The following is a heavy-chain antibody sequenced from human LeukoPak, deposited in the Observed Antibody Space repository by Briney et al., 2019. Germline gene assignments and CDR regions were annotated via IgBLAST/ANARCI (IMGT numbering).Heavy chain of an antibody. V-gene: IGHV3-30*03. Sequence: PGRSLRLSCAASGFTFSSYGMHWVRQAPGKGLEWVAVISYDGSNKYYADSVEGRFTISRDNSKNSLYLQMNSLRAEDTAVYYCARGFHDFWSGYDYWGQGTLVTVSS. CDR1: GFTFSSYG. CDR3: ARGFHDFWSGYDY. J-gene: IGHJ4*02. CDR2: ISYDGSNK. D-gene: IGHD3-3*01.